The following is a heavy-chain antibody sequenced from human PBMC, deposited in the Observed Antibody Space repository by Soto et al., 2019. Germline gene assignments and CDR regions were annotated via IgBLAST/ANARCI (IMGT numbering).Heavy chain of an antibody. J-gene: IGHJ5*02. CDR3: ASGRGFDP. V-gene: IGHV1-8*01. CDR1: GYTFTSYD. Sequence: QVQLVQSGAEVKKHGASVKVSCKDSGYTFTSYDINWVRQATGQGLEWMGWLNPNSGNTGYAHKIQGRATVASNTSFSTAYVELSSLRSEEPAVYYWASGRGFDPGGQGSLGTVCS. CDR2: LNPNSGNT.